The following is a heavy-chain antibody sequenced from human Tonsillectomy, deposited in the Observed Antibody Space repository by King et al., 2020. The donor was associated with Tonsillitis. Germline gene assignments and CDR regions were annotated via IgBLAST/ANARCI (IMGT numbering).Heavy chain of an antibody. J-gene: IGHJ5*02. CDR3: ARDQGEFWSGYYGWFDP. V-gene: IGHV1-18*01. CDR1: GYTFTSYG. D-gene: IGHD3-3*01. CDR2: ISADNGNT. Sequence: VQLVESGAEVKKPGASVKVSCKASGYTFTSYGISWVRQAPGQGLEWMGWISADNGNTNYAQKLQGRVTMTTDTSTSTAYMELRSLRADDTAVYYCARDQGEFWSGYYGWFDPWGQGTLVTVSS.